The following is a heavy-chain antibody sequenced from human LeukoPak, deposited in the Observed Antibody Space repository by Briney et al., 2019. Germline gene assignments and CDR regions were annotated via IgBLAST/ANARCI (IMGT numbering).Heavy chain of an antibody. Sequence: SETLSLTCTVSGGSISSSNYYWGRIRQPPGKGLEWIGSVYYSGSTYYNPSLNSRVTISVHTSKNQFSLKLSSVTAADTAVYYCASRNRGIAAAGTGYWGQGTLVTVSS. J-gene: IGHJ4*02. D-gene: IGHD6-13*01. V-gene: IGHV4-39*01. CDR1: GGSISSSNYY. CDR2: VYYSGST. CDR3: ASRNRGIAAAGTGY.